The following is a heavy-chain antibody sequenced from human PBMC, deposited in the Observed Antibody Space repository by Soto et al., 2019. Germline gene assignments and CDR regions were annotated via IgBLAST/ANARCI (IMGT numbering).Heavy chain of an antibody. D-gene: IGHD1-26*01. J-gene: IGHJ5*02. CDR2: ISDYNGNT. CDR3: ARVVGALGHWFDP. CDR1: GYTFTSYG. Sequence: ASVKVSCKASGYTFTSYGITWVRQAPGQGLERTGWISDYNGNTNYAQKLQGRVTMTTDTSTSTAYMELRSLRSDDTAVYYCARVVGALGHWFDPWGQGTLVTVSS. V-gene: IGHV1-18*01.